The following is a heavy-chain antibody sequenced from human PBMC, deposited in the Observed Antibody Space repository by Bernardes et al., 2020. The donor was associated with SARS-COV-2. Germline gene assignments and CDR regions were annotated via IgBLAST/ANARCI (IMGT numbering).Heavy chain of an antibody. CDR3: AKEIRPNDY. Sequence: VGSLILSCAASGFTFSNSAMSWVRQAPGKGLEWVSSISVGGATYFADSVKGRFTISSDNSRNTLFLQMNSLRAEDTAIYYCAKEIRPNDYWGQGTLVTVSS. J-gene: IGHJ4*02. CDR2: ISVGGAT. CDR1: GFTFSNSA. V-gene: IGHV3-23*01.